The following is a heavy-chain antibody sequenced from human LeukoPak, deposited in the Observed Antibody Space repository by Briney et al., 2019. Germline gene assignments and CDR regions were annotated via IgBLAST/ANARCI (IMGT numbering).Heavy chain of an antibody. CDR1: GGSISSYY. J-gene: IGHJ6*03. CDR2: ISTIGIT. Sequence: SETLSLTCTVSGGSISSYYWSWIRQPAGGGLEWIGRISTIGITNYNPSLISRVTISIDTSKNQFSLKLSSVTAADTAVYYCATVSSSWPNYYYYYMDVWGKGTTVTISS. CDR3: ATVSSSWPNYYYYYMDV. V-gene: IGHV4-4*07. D-gene: IGHD6-13*01.